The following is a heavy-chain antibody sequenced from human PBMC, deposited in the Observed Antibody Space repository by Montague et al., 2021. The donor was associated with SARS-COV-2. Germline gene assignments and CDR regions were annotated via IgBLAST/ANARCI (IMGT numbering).Heavy chain of an antibody. D-gene: IGHD3-3*01. CDR1: GGSISSSSYY. CDR2: IYYSGXT. Sequence: SETLSLTCTVSGGSISSSSYYRGWIRQPPGKGLEWIEDIYYSGXTXYXXXXKXRVTISVDTSKNQFSLKLSSVTAADTAVYYCARQPTRGITIFGVVTDYGMDVWGQGAPVTVSS. CDR3: ARQPTRGITIFGVVTDYGMDV. V-gene: IGHV4-39*01. J-gene: IGHJ6*02.